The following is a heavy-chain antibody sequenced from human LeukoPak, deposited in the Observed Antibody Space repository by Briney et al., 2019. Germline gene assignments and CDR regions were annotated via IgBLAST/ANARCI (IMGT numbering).Heavy chain of an antibody. CDR1: GFTFRSYE. CDR3: ARPESPLHGLSWYDS. CDR2: ISSSGNTI. J-gene: IGHJ5*01. V-gene: IGHV3-48*03. D-gene: IGHD3/OR15-3a*01. Sequence: PGGCLRLSCAASGFTFRSYEMNWVRQAPGKGLEWVSYISSSGNTIYYAASVKGRFTISRDNAKDSLYLQMNSLRAEDTAVYYCARPESPLHGLSWYDSWGQGTLVTVSS.